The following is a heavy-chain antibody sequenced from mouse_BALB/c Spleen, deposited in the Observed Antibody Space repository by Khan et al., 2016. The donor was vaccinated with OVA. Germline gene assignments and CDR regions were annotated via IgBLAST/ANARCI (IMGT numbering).Heavy chain of an antibody. J-gene: IGHJ2*01. CDR2: ISYSGNT. V-gene: IGHV3-2*02. CDR3: ARVYGGDFDY. D-gene: IGHD1-1*01. Sequence: EVQLQESGPGLVKPSQSLSLTCTVTGYSITTDYARNWLRQFPENKLEWMGFISYSGNTKYNPSLKSRISITRDTSKNQFFLQLKSVTTEDTARYYCARVYGGDFDYWGQGTTLTVSS. CDR1: GYSITTDYA.